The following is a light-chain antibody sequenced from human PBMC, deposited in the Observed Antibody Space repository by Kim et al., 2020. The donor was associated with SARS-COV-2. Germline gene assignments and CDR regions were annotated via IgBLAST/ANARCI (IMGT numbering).Light chain of an antibody. Sequence: SSELTQDPAVSVALGQTVRITCQGDSLRSYYATWYQPKPGQAPILFIYGKNNRPSGIPDRFSGSSSGNTASLTITGTQAGDEADYYCNSRDRNDNLVFGG. CDR1: SLRSYY. CDR3: NSRDRNDNLV. V-gene: IGLV3-19*01. CDR2: GKN. J-gene: IGLJ2*01.